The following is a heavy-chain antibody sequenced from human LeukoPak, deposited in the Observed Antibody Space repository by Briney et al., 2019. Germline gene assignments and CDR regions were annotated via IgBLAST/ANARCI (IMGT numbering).Heavy chain of an antibody. V-gene: IGHV3-23*01. Sequence: GGSLRLSCAASEFDFSSHAMTWVRQAPGKGLEWVSAISISGSKTYYADSVKGRFTISRDNSKNTLYLQMNSLRAEDTAVYYCAREALDSSGLFDYWGQGTLVTVSS. CDR3: AREALDSSGLFDY. CDR2: ISISGSKT. D-gene: IGHD3-22*01. CDR1: EFDFSSHA. J-gene: IGHJ4*02.